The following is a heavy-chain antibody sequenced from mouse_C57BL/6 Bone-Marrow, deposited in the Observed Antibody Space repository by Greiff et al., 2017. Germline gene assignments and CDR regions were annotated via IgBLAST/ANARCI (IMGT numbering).Heavy chain of an antibody. CDR2: IYPRDGST. Sequence: VQLQESDAELVKPGASVKISCKASGYTFTDYTIHWMKQRPEQGLEWIGYIYPRDGSTKYNEKFKGKATLTADKSSSTAYMQHNSLTSEYSAVYFGSLCYSSSYDAYWGQGTLVTVSA. D-gene: IGHD1-1*01. CDR3: SLCYSSSYDAY. V-gene: IGHV1-78*01. CDR1: GYTFTDYT. J-gene: IGHJ3*01.